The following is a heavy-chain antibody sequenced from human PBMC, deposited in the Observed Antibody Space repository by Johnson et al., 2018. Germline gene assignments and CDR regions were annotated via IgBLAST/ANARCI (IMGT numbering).Heavy chain of an antibody. V-gene: IGHV1-8*01. J-gene: IGHJ3*02. CDR1: GYTFTSYD. CDR2: MNPNSGNT. D-gene: IGHD6-13*01. Sequence: QVQLVQSGAEVQKPGASMKVSCKTSGYTFTSYDINWVRQATGQGLEWMGWMNPNSGNTGYAQKFQGRVTMTRNTSISTAYMELSSPRSEDTAVYYWARAGYPAAANGAFDTWGQGTMVTVSS. CDR3: ARAGYPAAANGAFDT.